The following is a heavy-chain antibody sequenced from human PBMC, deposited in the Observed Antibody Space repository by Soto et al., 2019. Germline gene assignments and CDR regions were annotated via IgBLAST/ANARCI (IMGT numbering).Heavy chain of an antibody. D-gene: IGHD2-21*02. V-gene: IGHV5-10-1*01. CDR1: GYSFTSYW. Sequence: ESLKISFKGSGYSFTSYWIIWVRQMPVKGLELMGRIDPRDSYTNYSPSFQGHVTISADKSISTAYLQWSSLKASDTAMYYCARRPYCGGDCPGAFDIWVQGTMGTVPS. CDR3: ARRPYCGGDCPGAFDI. CDR2: IDPRDSYT. J-gene: IGHJ3*02.